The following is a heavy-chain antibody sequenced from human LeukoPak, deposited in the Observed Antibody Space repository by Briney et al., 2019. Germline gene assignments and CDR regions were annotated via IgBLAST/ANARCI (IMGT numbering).Heavy chain of an antibody. V-gene: IGHV3-30-3*01. D-gene: IGHD1-26*01. J-gene: IGHJ4*02. CDR2: ISYDGSNK. CDR1: GFTFSSYA. Sequence: GGSLRLSCAASGFTFSSYAMHWVRQAPGKGLEWVAVISYDGSNKYYADSVKGRFTISRDNSKNTLYLQMNSLRAEDTAVYYCARDDGVGATGYWGQGTLSPSPQ. CDR3: ARDDGVGATGY.